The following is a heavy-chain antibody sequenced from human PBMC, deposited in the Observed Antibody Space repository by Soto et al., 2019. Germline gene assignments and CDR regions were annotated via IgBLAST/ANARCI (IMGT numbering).Heavy chain of an antibody. CDR3: ARGCRGGSCYSIWFDY. V-gene: IGHV3-7*03. D-gene: IGHD2-15*01. CDR1: GFTFSNYW. Sequence: PGGSLRLSCAASGFTFSNYWMTWVRQAPGKGLEWVANIKQDGSEKYYVDSVKGRFTISRDNAKNSLYLQMNSLRAEDTAVYYCARGCRGGSCYSIWFDYWGQGTQVTVSS. CDR2: IKQDGSEK. J-gene: IGHJ4*02.